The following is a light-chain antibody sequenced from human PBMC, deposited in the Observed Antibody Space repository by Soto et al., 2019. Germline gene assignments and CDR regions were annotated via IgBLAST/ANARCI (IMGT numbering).Light chain of an antibody. V-gene: IGKV1-5*03. Sequence: DIEMTQSPFTLSASVGDRVTITCRASQSISTNLAWYQQKPGKTPNLLIYKASTLKSGVPSRFSGSGFGTEFTLTVNSRQPDDFATYFCQHYNEYPLTFGGGTKVEIK. J-gene: IGKJ4*01. CDR1: QSISTN. CDR3: QHYNEYPLT. CDR2: KAS.